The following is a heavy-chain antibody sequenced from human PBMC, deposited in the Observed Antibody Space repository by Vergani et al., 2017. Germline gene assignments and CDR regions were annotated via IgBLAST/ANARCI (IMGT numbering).Heavy chain of an antibody. D-gene: IGHD1-20*01. Sequence: QVQLVQSGAEVKKPGASVKVSCKASGYTFTSYAMHWVRQAPGQRLEWMGWINAGNGNTKYSQKFQGRVTITADESTSTAYMELSSLRSEDTAVYYCATLPDFNWNEGDYWGQGTLVTVSS. J-gene: IGHJ4*02. V-gene: IGHV1-3*01. CDR2: INAGNGNT. CDR3: ATLPDFNWNEGDY. CDR1: GYTFTSYA.